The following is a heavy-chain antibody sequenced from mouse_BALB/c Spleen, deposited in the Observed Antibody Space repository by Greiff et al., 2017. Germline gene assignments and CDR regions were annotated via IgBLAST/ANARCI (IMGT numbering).Heavy chain of an antibody. CDR3: ARQDDYDERLYAMDY. D-gene: IGHD2-4*01. CDR2: ISSGGSYT. V-gene: IGHV5-6*01. CDR1: GFTFSSYG. Sequence: EVQRVESGGDLVKPGGSLKLSCAASGFTFSSYGMSWVRQTPDKRLEWVATISSGGSYTYYPDSVKGRFTISRDNAKNTLYLQMSSLKSEDTAMYYCARQDDYDERLYAMDYWGQGTSVTVSS. J-gene: IGHJ4*01.